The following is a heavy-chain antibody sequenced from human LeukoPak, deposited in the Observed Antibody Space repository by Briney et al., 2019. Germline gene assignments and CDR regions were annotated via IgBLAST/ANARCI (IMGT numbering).Heavy chain of an antibody. Sequence: PSETLSLTCSVSGDSLSSYYWSWIRQPPGKGLERIGYIYYSGSTNYNPSLKSRVTISVDTSKNQFSLKLSSVTAADTAVYYCARRRESGWYHYFDYWGQGTLVTVSS. CDR2: IYYSGST. CDR1: GDSLSSYY. D-gene: IGHD6-19*01. J-gene: IGHJ4*02. V-gene: IGHV4-59*01. CDR3: ARRRESGWYHYFDY.